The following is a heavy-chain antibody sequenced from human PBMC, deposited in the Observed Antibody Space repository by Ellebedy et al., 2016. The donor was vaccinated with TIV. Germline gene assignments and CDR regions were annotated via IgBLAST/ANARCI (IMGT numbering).Heavy chain of an antibody. J-gene: IGHJ2*01. V-gene: IGHV3-33*01. CDR2: IWFDGSN. Sequence: GESLKISCAASGFRFSSYGIHWVRQAPGKGLEWVAVIWFDGSNYADSVKGRFTISRDNSKNTLYLQMNSLRAEDTAVYYCARDDPWYFDLWGRGTLVTVSS. CDR3: ARDDPWYFDL. CDR1: GFRFSSYG.